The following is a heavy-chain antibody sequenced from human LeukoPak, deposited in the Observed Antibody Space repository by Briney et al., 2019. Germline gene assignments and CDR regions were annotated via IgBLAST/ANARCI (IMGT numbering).Heavy chain of an antibody. D-gene: IGHD6-19*01. CDR1: GFTVSSNY. CDR2: IYSGGST. Sequence: PGGPLRLSCAASGFTVSSNYMSWVRQAPGKGLEWVSVIYSGGSTYYADSVKGRFTISRDNSKNTLYLQMNSLRAEDTAVYYCARARQWLLGLGRAFDIWGQGTMVTVSS. J-gene: IGHJ3*02. V-gene: IGHV3-53*01. CDR3: ARARQWLLGLGRAFDI.